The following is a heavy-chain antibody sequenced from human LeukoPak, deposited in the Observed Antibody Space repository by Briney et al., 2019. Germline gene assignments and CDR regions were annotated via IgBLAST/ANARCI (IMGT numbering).Heavy chain of an antibody. D-gene: IGHD3-3*01. CDR1: EYNFTNYA. V-gene: IGHV1-3*03. Sequence: ASVKVSCKASEYNFTNYAMHWVRQAPGQRLEWMGWINITNGNTKYSPDFQGRVTITRDTSANTAYIELYSLGSEDMAIYFCARSIPTAIFFDYWGQGTLVAVSS. CDR2: INITNGNT. CDR3: ARSIPTAIFFDY. J-gene: IGHJ4*02.